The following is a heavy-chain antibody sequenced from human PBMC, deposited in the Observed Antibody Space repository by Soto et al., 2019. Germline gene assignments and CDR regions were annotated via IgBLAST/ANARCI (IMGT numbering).Heavy chain of an antibody. CDR3: ASLKRIAVDPTSYYYYGMDV. D-gene: IGHD6-19*01. J-gene: IGHJ6*02. Sequence: ASVKVSCKASGYTFTSYAMHWVRQAPGQRLEWTGWINAGNGNTKYSQKFQGRVTITRDTSASTAYMELSSLRSEDTAVYYCASLKRIAVDPTSYYYYGMDVWGQGTTVTVSS. CDR1: GYTFTSYA. CDR2: INAGNGNT. V-gene: IGHV1-3*01.